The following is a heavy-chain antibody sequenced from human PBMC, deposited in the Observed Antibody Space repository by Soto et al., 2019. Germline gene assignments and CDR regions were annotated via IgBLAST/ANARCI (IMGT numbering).Heavy chain of an antibody. D-gene: IGHD4-17*01. V-gene: IGHV4-39*01. J-gene: IGHJ6*02. CDR2: IYYSGST. Sequence: PSETLSLTCTVSGGSISSSSYYWGWIRQPPGKGLEWIGSIYYSGSTYYNPSLKSRVTISVDTSKNQFSLKLSSVTAADTAVYYCARNDYGDYDDYYYYGMDVWGQGTTVTAP. CDR1: GGSISSSSYY. CDR3: ARNDYGDYDDYYYYGMDV.